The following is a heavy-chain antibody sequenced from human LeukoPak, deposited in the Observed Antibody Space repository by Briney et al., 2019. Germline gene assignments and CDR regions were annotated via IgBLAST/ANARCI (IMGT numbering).Heavy chain of an antibody. J-gene: IGHJ6*02. Sequence: SETLSLTCTVSGGSISSYYWSWVRRPPGKALEWIGYMYPSGSTSNNPALKSRVTMSVDTSKNQFSLKLSFVTAADTAVYYCARADKRGYFYGMDVWGQGTTVTVSS. CDR1: GGSISSYY. CDR3: ARADKRGYFYGMDV. V-gene: IGHV4-59*01. D-gene: IGHD2-15*01. CDR2: MYPSGST.